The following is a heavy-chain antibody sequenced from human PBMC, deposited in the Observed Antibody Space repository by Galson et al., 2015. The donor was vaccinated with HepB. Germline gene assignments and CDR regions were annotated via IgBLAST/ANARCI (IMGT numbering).Heavy chain of an antibody. CDR3: AARYYDVLTGYSYYFES. V-gene: IGHV1-3*01. CDR2: INGGNGYT. Sequence: SVKVSCKASGSSFISYAIHWVRQAPGQSLEWLGRINGGNGYTVYSQKFQDRLTITRDTAASTAYMELSRLRSEDTAVYYCAARYYDVLTGYSYYFESWGQGTLITVSS. CDR1: GSSFISYA. J-gene: IGHJ4*02. D-gene: IGHD3-9*01.